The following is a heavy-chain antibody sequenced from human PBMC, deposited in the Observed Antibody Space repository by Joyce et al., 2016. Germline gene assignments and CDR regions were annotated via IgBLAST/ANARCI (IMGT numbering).Heavy chain of an antibody. Sequence: QFQLVESGGRVVQPGRSLRLSCRASGFTFNSFAMHWVRQAPGKGLEWVAVISHDAERQFYGESSKGRFTISRDNYKNTLDLQMNSLRVEDTVVYYCAKGALADQLLPPADLWGQGTLVTVSS. CDR2: ISHDAERQ. J-gene: IGHJ1*01. D-gene: IGHD1-1*01. V-gene: IGHV3-30*18. CDR3: AKGALADQLLPPADL. CDR1: GFTFNSFA.